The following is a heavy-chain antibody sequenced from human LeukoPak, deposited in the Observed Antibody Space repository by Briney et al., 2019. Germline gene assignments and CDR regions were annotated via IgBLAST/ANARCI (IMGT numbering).Heavy chain of an antibody. J-gene: IGHJ4*01. CDR1: GFTFSAYV. Sequence: GGSLRLSCAASGFTFSAYVMHWVRQAPVKGLDCVAVISNDGNEKDYADSVKGRFSISRDNSKNKLYLQMSSLRTEDTAVYYCARDGGYTGGWTYGAGDYWGQGNLVTVSS. CDR2: ISNDGNEK. V-gene: IGHV3-30*14. CDR3: ARDGGYTGGWTYGAGDY. D-gene: IGHD2-8*02.